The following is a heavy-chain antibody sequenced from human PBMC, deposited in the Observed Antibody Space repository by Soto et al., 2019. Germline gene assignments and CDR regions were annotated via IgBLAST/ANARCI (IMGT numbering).Heavy chain of an antibody. Sequence: QVQLVQSGAEVKKPGSSVKVSCKASGGTFSSYAISWVRQAPGQGLEWMGGIIPIFGTANYAQKFQGRVTITADKSQSTAYMELSRLRTEDTAVYYCARAGRHYDRPYYGMDVWGQGTTVTVSS. CDR1: GGTFSSYA. V-gene: IGHV1-69*06. CDR2: IIPIFGTA. CDR3: ARAGRHYDRPYYGMDV. D-gene: IGHD3-22*01. J-gene: IGHJ6*02.